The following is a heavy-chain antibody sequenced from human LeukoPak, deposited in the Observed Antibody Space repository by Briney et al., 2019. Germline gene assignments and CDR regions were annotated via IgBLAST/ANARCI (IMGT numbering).Heavy chain of an antibody. V-gene: IGHV3-33*01. J-gene: IGHJ4*02. CDR3: ARDGAYSYTY. Sequence: GGSLRLSCAASGFNFNDYGMHWIRQAPGKGLEWVAIIWHDGNNKYYADSVRGRFTISRDNSKNTLYLEMNSLRAEDTAVYYCARDGAYSYTYWGQGTLVIVSS. D-gene: IGHD5-18*01. CDR2: IWHDGNNK. CDR1: GFNFNDYG.